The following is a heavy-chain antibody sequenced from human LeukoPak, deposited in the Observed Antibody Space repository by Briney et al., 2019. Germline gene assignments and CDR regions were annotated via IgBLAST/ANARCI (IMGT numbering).Heavy chain of an antibody. Sequence: PGGSLRLSCAASGFNFNNYAMSWVRQAPGKGLEWVSGISGNGGNTYYADSVKGLFTISRDNSKNTLYLQMNSLRAEDTAVYYCARDRDLQQLVGNYYYMDVWSKGTTVTVSS. J-gene: IGHJ6*03. D-gene: IGHD6-13*01. V-gene: IGHV3-23*01. CDR1: GFNFNNYA. CDR2: ISGNGGNT. CDR3: ARDRDLQQLVGNYYYMDV.